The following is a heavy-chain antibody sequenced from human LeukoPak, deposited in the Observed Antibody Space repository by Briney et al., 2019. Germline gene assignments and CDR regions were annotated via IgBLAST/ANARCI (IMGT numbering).Heavy chain of an antibody. J-gene: IGHJ5*02. CDR1: GGSISSGDYY. CDR3: ARGDIVVVPAANGFDP. D-gene: IGHD2-2*01. CDR2: IYYSGST. V-gene: IGHV4-30-4*08. Sequence: SQTLSLTCTVSGGSISSGDYYWSWIRQPPGKGLEWIGYIYYSGSTYYNPSLKSRVTISVDTSKNQFSLKLSFVTAADTAVYYCARGDIVVVPAANGFDPWGRGTLVTVSS.